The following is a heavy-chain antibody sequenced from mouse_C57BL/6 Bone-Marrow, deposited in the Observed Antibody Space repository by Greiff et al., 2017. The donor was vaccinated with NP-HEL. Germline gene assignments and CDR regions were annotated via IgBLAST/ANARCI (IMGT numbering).Heavy chain of an antibody. CDR1: GFTFSDYY. Sequence: EVKLMESEGGLVQPGSSMKLSCTASGFTFSDYYMAWVRQVPEKGLEWVANINYDGSSTYYLDSLKSRFIISRDNAKNILYLQMSSLKSEDTATYYCARVRGGYYYGSSYIFDYWGQGTTLTVSS. CDR2: INYDGSST. CDR3: ARVRGGYYYGSSYIFDY. V-gene: IGHV5-16*01. D-gene: IGHD1-1*01. J-gene: IGHJ2*01.